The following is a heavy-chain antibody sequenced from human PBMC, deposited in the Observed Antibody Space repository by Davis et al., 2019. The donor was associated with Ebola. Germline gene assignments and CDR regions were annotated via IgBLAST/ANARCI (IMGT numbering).Heavy chain of an antibody. Sequence: PGGSLRLSCAASGFTFRTYDMHWVRQTTGKGLEWVSVIGTDGDTYYRGSVKGRFTISRENARNSLYLQMNSLTAGDTAVYYCARAQFGDVVLDYWGQGTLVTVSS. CDR2: IGTDGDT. J-gene: IGHJ4*02. D-gene: IGHD4-17*01. CDR1: GFTFRTYD. V-gene: IGHV3-13*01. CDR3: ARAQFGDVVLDY.